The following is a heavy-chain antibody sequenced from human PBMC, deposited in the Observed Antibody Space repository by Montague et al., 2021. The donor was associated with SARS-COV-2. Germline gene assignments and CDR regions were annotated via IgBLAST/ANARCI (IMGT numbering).Heavy chain of an antibody. J-gene: IGHJ5*02. Sequence: SETLSLTCTVSGVSISTYYYSWGWIPPAPGQGLVWIAYDNCSGNNYSTPSLKSRITISVDTSKHQLSLQVVAVTAADSAIYYCARHRVASGWNYFDPWGRGTLVTVSS. CDR2: DNCSGNN. V-gene: IGHV4-39*01. CDR1: GVSISTYYYS. D-gene: IGHD1-7*01. CDR3: ARHRVASGWNYFDP.